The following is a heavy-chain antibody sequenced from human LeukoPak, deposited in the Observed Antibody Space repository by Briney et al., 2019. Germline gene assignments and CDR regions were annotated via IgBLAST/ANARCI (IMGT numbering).Heavy chain of an antibody. CDR3: ATSTVMNEYCFDY. CDR1: GGSMSSTKW. CDR2: IYHSGST. D-gene: IGHD4-17*01. Sequence: PSGTLSLTCAVSGGSMSSTKWWSWVRQPPGKGLEWIGEIYHSGSTNYNPSLKSRITISADKSKNQVSLNLNSVTAADTAVYYCATSTVMNEYCFDYWAQGTLVTVSS. J-gene: IGHJ4*02. V-gene: IGHV4-4*02.